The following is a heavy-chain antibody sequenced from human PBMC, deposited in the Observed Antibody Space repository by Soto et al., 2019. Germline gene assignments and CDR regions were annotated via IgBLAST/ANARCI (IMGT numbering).Heavy chain of an antibody. CDR1: GFTLSNYA. D-gene: IGHD1-7*01. CDR2: IGGGDGST. V-gene: IGHV3-23*01. Sequence: GGCLRVSGAASGFTLSNYAMSWVPQAPWKGLEWVSTIGGGDGSTYYADYVKGRFTISRDNSNSALYLQMNSLRVGDTAIYYCAKGILVNPPGTTNFDIWGQGIMVPVSS. CDR3: AKGILVNPPGTTNFDI. J-gene: IGHJ3*02.